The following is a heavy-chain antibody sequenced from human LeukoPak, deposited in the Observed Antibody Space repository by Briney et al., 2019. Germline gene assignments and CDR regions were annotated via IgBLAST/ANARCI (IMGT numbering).Heavy chain of an antibody. CDR2: VNPNSGGT. CDR3: ASNGHWYADGRFDY. J-gene: IGHJ4*02. CDR1: GYTFTGYY. Sequence: ASVKVSCKASGYTFTGYYMHWVRQAPGQGLEWMGWVNPNSGGTNYAQKFQGRVTMTRDTSISTAYMELSRLRADDTAVYYCASNGHWYADGRFDYWGQGTLVTVSS. D-gene: IGHD6-13*01. V-gene: IGHV1-2*02.